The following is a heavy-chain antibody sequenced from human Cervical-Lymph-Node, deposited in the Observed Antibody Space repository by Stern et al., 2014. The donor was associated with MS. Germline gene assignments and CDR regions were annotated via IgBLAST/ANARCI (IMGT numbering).Heavy chain of an antibody. V-gene: IGHV1-69*17. CDR2: IIPMFAIS. Sequence: VQLVESGAEVKKPGSSVRVSCKASGGTSYSNGISWLRQAPGQGLEWMGRIIPMFAISDYAEKFQARVTLTADKSTNTVYMELRSLRHEDTAVYYCARDAPGTALALFDYWGQGSLVTVSS. CDR1: GGTSYSNG. D-gene: IGHD1-14*01. J-gene: IGHJ4*02. CDR3: ARDAPGTALALFDY.